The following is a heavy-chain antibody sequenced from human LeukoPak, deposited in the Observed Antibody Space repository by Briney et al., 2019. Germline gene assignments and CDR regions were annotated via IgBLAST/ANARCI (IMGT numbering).Heavy chain of an antibody. Sequence: ASVKVSCKASGYTFTSYDINWVRQATGQGLEWMGWMNPNSGNTGYAQKFQGRVTMTRNTSISTAYMELSSLRSEDTAVYYCARGPERGHFDWLLFAPKQRVDYWGQGTLVTVSS. D-gene: IGHD3-9*01. CDR3: ARGPERGHFDWLLFAPKQRVDY. J-gene: IGHJ4*02. CDR1: GYTFTSYD. V-gene: IGHV1-8*01. CDR2: MNPNSGNT.